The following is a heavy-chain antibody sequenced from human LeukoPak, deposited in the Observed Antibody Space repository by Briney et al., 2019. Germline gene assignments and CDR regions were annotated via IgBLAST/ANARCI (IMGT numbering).Heavy chain of an antibody. Sequence: GGSLRLPCTASGFTFINAWMSWVRQAPGKGLEWVGRIKNNADGGTTDYAAPVKGRFTISRDDSKNTLYLQMNSLKTEDTAVYYCTTLYRVDPWGQGTLVTVSS. CDR2: IKNNADGGTT. J-gene: IGHJ5*02. V-gene: IGHV3-15*01. D-gene: IGHD3-16*02. CDR3: TTLYRVDP. CDR1: GFTFINAW.